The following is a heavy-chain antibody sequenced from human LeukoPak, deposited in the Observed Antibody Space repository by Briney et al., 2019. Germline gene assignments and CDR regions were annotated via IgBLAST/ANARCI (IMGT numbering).Heavy chain of an antibody. CDR3: ARDCSGGNCYSGDIDY. CDR2: IYTSGYT. V-gene: IGHV4-61*02. D-gene: IGHD2-15*01. Sequence: PSQTLSLTCTVSGGSISSGRYYWSWIRQPAGNGLEWIGRIYTSGYTNYNPSPKGRVTMSVDTSKNQFSLEPTSITDADAAVYYCARDCSGGNCYSGDIDYWGHGTQVIVSS. CDR1: GGSISSGRYY. J-gene: IGHJ4*01.